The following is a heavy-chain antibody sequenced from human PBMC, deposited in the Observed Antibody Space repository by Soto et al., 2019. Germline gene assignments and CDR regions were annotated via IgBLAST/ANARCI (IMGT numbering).Heavy chain of an antibody. Sequence: ASVKVSCTASGATFSRYSFTWVRQAPGQGLEWMGRIIPILDIANYAQNFQGRVTFTADESTSTAYMELASLISEDTAVYYCAREAPPEQGYSNYYFDDWAQGTLVTVSS. J-gene: IGHJ4*02. V-gene: IGHV1-69*04. CDR3: AREAPPEQGYSNYYFDD. CDR2: IIPILDIA. CDR1: GATFSRYS. D-gene: IGHD4-4*01.